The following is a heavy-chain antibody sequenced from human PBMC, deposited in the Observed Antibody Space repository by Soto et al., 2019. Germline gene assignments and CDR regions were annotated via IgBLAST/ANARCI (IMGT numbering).Heavy chain of an antibody. CDR3: ARVARKSSSVYYYSD. D-gene: IGHD3-22*01. CDR2: ISYDGSNE. Sequence: QVQLVESGGGVVQPGRSLRLSCAASGFIFSSYAMHWVRQAPGKGLEWVAVISYDGSNEYYADSVRGRFTISRDNSKNPLYLQMSSLRAEDTDVYYCARVARKSSSVYYYSDWGQGTLVTVSS. V-gene: IGHV3-30-3*01. CDR1: GFIFSSYA. J-gene: IGHJ4*02.